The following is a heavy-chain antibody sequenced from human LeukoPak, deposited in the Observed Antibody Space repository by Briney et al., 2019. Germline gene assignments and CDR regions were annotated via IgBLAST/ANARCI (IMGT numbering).Heavy chain of an antibody. CDR1: GGSISSSSYS. CDR2: IYYSANSGGT. D-gene: IGHD1-14*01. Sequence: SETLSLTCTVSGGSISSSSYSWGWIRQPPGKGLEWIGSIYYSANSGGTSYNPSLKSRVTISADTSKSQFSLKLTSVTAADTSVYFCARHPTGFPNWFGPWGQGALVTVSS. J-gene: IGHJ5*02. CDR3: ARHPTGFPNWFGP. V-gene: IGHV4-39*01.